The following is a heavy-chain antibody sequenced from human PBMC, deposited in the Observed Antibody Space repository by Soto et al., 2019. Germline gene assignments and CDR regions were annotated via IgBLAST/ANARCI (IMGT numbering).Heavy chain of an antibody. CDR1: GGSISSGDYY. D-gene: IGHD3-3*01. V-gene: IGHV4-30-4*01. CDR2: IYYSGST. CDR3: ARGARYYDFWSGPLIDY. J-gene: IGHJ4*01. Sequence: LSLTCTVSGGSISSGDYYWRWIRQPPGKGLEWNVYIYYSGSTYYNPSLKTRVTISVDTSKNHFSLKLISVTAADTAVYYCARGARYYDFWSGPLIDYRGHGTLVTVS.